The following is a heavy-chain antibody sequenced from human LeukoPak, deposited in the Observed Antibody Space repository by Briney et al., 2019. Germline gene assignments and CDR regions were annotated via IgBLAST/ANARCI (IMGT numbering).Heavy chain of an antibody. D-gene: IGHD4-17*01. Sequence: SETLSLTCTVSGGSISSSSYYWGWIRQPPGKGLEWIGSIYYSGSTYYNPSLKSRVTISVDTSKNQFSLKLSSVTAADTAVYYCARDRRYGDDALGFWGQGILVTVSS. J-gene: IGHJ4*01. CDR1: GGSISSSSYY. V-gene: IGHV4-39*07. CDR3: ARDRRYGDDALGF. CDR2: IYYSGST.